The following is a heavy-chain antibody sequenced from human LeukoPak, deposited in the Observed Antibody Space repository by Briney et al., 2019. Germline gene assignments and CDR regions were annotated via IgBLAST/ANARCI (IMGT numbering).Heavy chain of an antibody. Sequence: GGSLRLSCAASGFTFSSYVMTWVRQAPGKGLEWVSVVSGGSTFYANSVKGRFTISTDNSKKTLYLQMNSLKAEDTAVYYCARRAVAEYYFDYWGQGTLVTVSS. J-gene: IGHJ4*02. CDR2: VSGGST. CDR3: ARRAVAEYYFDY. CDR1: GFTFSSYV. D-gene: IGHD6-19*01. V-gene: IGHV3-23*01.